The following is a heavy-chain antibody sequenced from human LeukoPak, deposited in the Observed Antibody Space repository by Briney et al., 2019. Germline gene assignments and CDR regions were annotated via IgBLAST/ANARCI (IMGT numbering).Heavy chain of an antibody. D-gene: IGHD3-22*01. CDR1: GGSISSGGYY. V-gene: IGHV4-31*03. CDR3: ARAGLCYDSSGYLPYFDY. Sequence: SETLSLTCTVSGGSISSGGYYWSWIRQHPGKGLEWIGYIYYSGSTYYNPSLKSRVTISVDTSKNQFSLKLSSLTAADTAVSYCARAGLCYDSSGYLPYFDYWGQGTLVTVSS. J-gene: IGHJ4*02. CDR2: IYYSGST.